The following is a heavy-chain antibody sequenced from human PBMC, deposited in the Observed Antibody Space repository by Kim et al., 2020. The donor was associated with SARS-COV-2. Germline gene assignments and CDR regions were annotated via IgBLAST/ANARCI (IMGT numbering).Heavy chain of an antibody. D-gene: IGHD6-19*01. J-gene: IGHJ4*02. CDR2: IYYSGST. Sequence: SETLSLTCTVSGGSISSSSYYWGWIRQPPGKGLEWIGSIYYSGSTYYNPSLKSRVTISVDTSKNQFSLKLSSVTAADTAVYYCARHRPGGHSSGWEVDYWGQGTLVTVSS. CDR1: GGSISSSSYY. CDR3: ARHRPGGHSSGWEVDY. V-gene: IGHV4-39*01.